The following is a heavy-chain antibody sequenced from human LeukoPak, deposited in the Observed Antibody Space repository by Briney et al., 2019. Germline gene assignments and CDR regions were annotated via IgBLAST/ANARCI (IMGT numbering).Heavy chain of an antibody. D-gene: IGHD5-18*01. CDR2: INDDGSGK. Sequence: GGSLRLSCADSGFSFSETWMSWVRQAPAEGPEWVSNINDDGSGKNYVDSVRGRFTISRDNAKNSLYLQMNSLRAEDTAVYYCAREPGYSSGLWGQGTLVTVSS. CDR3: AREPGYSSGL. V-gene: IGHV3-7*01. J-gene: IGHJ4*02. CDR1: GFSFSETW.